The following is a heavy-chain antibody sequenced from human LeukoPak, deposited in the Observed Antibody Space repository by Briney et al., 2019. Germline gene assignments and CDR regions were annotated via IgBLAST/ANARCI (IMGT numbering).Heavy chain of an antibody. CDR2: ISWNSGSI. V-gene: IGHV3-9*01. D-gene: IGHD3-10*01. CDR3: AKSITMVRGALDY. CDR1: GFTFDDYA. Sequence: GGSLRLSCAASGFTFDDYAMHWVRQAPGKGLEWVSSISWNSGSIGYADSVKGRFTISRDNAKNSLYLQMNSLRAEDTALYYCAKSITMVRGALDYWGQGTLVTVSS. J-gene: IGHJ4*02.